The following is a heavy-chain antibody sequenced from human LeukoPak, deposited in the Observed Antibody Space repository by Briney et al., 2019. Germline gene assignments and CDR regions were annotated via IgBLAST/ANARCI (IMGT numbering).Heavy chain of an antibody. J-gene: IGHJ4*02. CDR3: ARVIDYSYSQYFFHY. CDR2: IYYSGST. D-gene: IGHD4-11*01. Sequence: SETLSLTCTVSGGSISSYYWSWIRQPPGKGLEWIGYIYYSGSTNYNPSLKSRVTISVDTSKNQFSLKLTSVTAADTAVYYCARVIDYSYSQYFFHYWGQGTLVTVSS. V-gene: IGHV4-59*01. CDR1: GGSISSYY.